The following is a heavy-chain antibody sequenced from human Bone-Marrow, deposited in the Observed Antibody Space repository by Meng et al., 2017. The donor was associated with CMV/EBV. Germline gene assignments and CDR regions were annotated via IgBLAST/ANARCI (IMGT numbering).Heavy chain of an antibody. J-gene: IGHJ4*02. CDR1: GYTFSSYG. V-gene: IGHV1-18*01. Sequence: ASVKVSCKASGYTFSSYGISWVRQAPGQGLEWMGWVGGCDGDTNYALEFQGRVTMTRDTSTSTVYMELSSLRSEDTAVYYCARDRGRGTTVTEWGQGTLVTVSS. D-gene: IGHD4-11*01. CDR3: ARDRGRGTTVTE. CDR2: VGGCDGDT.